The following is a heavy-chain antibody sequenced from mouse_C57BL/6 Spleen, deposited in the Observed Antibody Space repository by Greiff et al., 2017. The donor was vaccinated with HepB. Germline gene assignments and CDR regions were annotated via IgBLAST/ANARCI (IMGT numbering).Heavy chain of an antibody. Sequence: QVQLQQPGAELVMPGASVKLSCKASGYTFTSYWMHWVKQRPGQGLEWIGEIDPSDSYTNYNQKFKGKSTLTVDKSSSTAYMQLSSLTSEDSAVYYCARGRRASYWGQGTLVTVSA. V-gene: IGHV1-69*01. CDR1: GYTFTSYW. CDR2: IDPSDSYT. J-gene: IGHJ3*01. CDR3: ARGRRASY. D-gene: IGHD6-1*01.